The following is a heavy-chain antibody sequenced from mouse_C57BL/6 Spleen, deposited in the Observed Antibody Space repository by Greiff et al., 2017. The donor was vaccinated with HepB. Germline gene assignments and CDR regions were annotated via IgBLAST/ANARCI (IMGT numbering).Heavy chain of an antibody. CDR2: IYPGSGNT. Sequence: QVQLQQSGAELVRPGASVKLSCKASGYTFTDYYINWVKQRPGQGLEWIARIYPGSGNTYYNEKFKGKATLTAEKSSSTAYMQLSSLTSEDSAVYYCARYPRQLRLLDYWGQGTTLTVSS. CDR1: GYTFTDYY. J-gene: IGHJ2*01. V-gene: IGHV1-76*01. D-gene: IGHD3-2*02. CDR3: ARYPRQLRLLDY.